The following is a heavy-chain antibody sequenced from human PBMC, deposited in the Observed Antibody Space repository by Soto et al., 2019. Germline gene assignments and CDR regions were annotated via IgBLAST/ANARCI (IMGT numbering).Heavy chain of an antibody. CDR2: ISYDGSNK. Sequence: QVQLVESGGGVVQPGRSLRLSCAASGFTFSSYGMHWVRQAPGKGLEWVAVISYDGSNKYYADSVKGRFTISRDNSKNTLYLQMNSLRAXDXXXXXXXXXXXXXXXXIXGQGTMVTVSS. J-gene: IGHJ3*02. V-gene: IGHV3-30*03. CDR3: XXXXXXXXXXI. CDR1: GFTFSSYG.